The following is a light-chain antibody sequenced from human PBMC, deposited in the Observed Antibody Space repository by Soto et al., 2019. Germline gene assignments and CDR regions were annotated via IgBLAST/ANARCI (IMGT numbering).Light chain of an antibody. V-gene: IGLV2-14*01. CDR2: EVS. CDR1: SSDVGGYNY. Sequence: QSALTQPASVSGSPGQSITISCTGTSSDVGGYNYVSWYQQHPAKAPKLMIYEVSNRPSGVSNRFSGSKSGNTASLTISGLRAEDDADYYCSSYAPADTRFVGGGTMLAFL. CDR3: SSYAPADTRF. J-gene: IGLJ2*01.